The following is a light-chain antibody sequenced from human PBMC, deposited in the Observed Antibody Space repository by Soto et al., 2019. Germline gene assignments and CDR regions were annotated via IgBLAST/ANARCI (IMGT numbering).Light chain of an antibody. J-gene: IGLJ2*01. V-gene: IGLV1-40*01. CDR2: DNN. CDR3: QSYDSGFVSRVV. Sequence: QSVLTQPPSVSGAPGQRVTISCTGSSSNIGAGYDVQWYQHLPGTAPKLLIYDNNNRPSGVPGRFSGSKSGTSASLAITGLQAEDEAHYYCQSYDSGFVSRVVFGGGTKLTVL. CDR1: SSNIGAGYD.